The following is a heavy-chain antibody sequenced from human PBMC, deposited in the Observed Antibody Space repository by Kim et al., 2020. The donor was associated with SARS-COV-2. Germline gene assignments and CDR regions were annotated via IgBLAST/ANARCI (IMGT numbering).Heavy chain of an antibody. Sequence: SETLSLTCTVSGGSISSSSYYWGWIRQPPGKGLEWIGSIYYSGSTYYNPSLKSRVTISVDTSKNQFSLKLSSVTAADTAVYYCATLSIVGATPYYYYGMDVWGQGTTVTVSS. CDR3: ATLSIVGATPYYYYGMDV. D-gene: IGHD1-26*01. V-gene: IGHV4-39*01. J-gene: IGHJ6*02. CDR2: IYYSGST. CDR1: GGSISSSSYY.